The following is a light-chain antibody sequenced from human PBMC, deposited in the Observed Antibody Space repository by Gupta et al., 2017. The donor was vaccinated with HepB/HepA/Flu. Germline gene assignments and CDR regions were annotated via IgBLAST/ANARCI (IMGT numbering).Light chain of an antibody. CDR2: MKN. Sequence: QSVLTQPPSASGTPGQSVTISCSGSSSNIGSNYVYWYQQLPGTAPKLLIYMKNQRPSGVPDRFSGSRSGTSASLAISGLRSEDEADYYCATWDDSLSGWVFGGGTELTVL. CDR1: SSNIGSNY. V-gene: IGLV1-47*01. J-gene: IGLJ3*02. CDR3: ATWDDSLSGWV.